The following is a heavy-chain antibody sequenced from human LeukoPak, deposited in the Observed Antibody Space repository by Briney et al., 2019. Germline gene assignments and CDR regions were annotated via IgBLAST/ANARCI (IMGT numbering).Heavy chain of an antibody. V-gene: IGHV2-70*11. CDR2: IDWDDGK. Sequence: SGPALVKPTQTLTQSCTFSGFLVSPGGMCVSLIRQPPGKALEWLARIDWDDGKYYSTSLKTRLTICKDTSKNQVVLTMTNMDPVDRATYYCARMRYFDCWGEGTLVSVSS. J-gene: IGHJ4*02. CDR1: GFLVSPGGMC. CDR3: ARMRYFDC.